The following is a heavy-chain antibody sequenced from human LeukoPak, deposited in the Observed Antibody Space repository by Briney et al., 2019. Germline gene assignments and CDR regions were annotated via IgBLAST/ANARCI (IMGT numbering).Heavy chain of an antibody. V-gene: IGHV3-7*01. CDR1: GFTFSSYW. CDR2: IKQDGSEK. Sequence: PGGSLRLSCAASGFTFSSYWMSWVRQAPGKGLEWVANIKQDGSEKYYVDSVKGRFTISRDNAKNSLYLQMNSLRAEDTAVYYCARVGDFWSGYSHYYMDVWGKGTTVTVSS. CDR3: ARVGDFWSGYSHYYMDV. J-gene: IGHJ6*03. D-gene: IGHD3-3*01.